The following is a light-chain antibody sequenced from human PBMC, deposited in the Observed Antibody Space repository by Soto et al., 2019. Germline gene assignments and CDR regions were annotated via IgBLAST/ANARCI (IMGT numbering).Light chain of an antibody. CDR2: TAY. Sequence: EIVLTQSPGTLSLSPGARATLSCSASQSVASSCIAWFQQKPGQPPRLLIYTAYSRAPGIPDRFTASGSGTYFTLTISRLEPEDFAVYYCHKYGPSPLTFGGRNKVEI. J-gene: IGKJ4*01. CDR3: HKYGPSPLT. V-gene: IGKV3-20*01. CDR1: QSVASSC.